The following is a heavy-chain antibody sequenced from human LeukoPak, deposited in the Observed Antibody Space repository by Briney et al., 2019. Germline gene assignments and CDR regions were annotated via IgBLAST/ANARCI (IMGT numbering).Heavy chain of an antibody. CDR3: VASPVGAADY. Sequence: GGSLRLSCSASGFSLTAYAMHWVRQAPGKGLEYVSAITSNGVNTYHIDSVKGRFTIYRDISTNTLYLQMSGLRPEDTAIYYCVASPVGAADYWGQGILVTVSS. V-gene: IGHV3-64D*09. CDR1: GFSLTAYA. J-gene: IGHJ4*02. D-gene: IGHD1-26*01. CDR2: ITSNGVNT.